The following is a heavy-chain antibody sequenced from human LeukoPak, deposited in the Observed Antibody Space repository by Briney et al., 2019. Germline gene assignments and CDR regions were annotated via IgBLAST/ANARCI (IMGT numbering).Heavy chain of an antibody. CDR1: GFTFSSYA. Sequence: GGSLRLSCAASGFTFSSYARSRVRQAPGKGLEWDSAISGSGGSTYYADSVKGRFNISRDNSKNTLYLQMNSMRAEDTAVYYCAKDVRGWYHDAFDIWGQGTMVTVSS. D-gene: IGHD6-19*01. CDR3: AKDVRGWYHDAFDI. J-gene: IGHJ3*02. V-gene: IGHV3-23*01. CDR2: ISGSGGST.